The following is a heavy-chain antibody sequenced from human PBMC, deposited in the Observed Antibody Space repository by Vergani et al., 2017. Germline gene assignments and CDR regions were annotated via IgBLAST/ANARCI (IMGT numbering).Heavy chain of an antibody. CDR3: ARDNFFNIAVAGTTAPDYYGMDV. D-gene: IGHD6-19*01. J-gene: IGHJ6*02. Sequence: QVQLVQSGAEVKKPGASVKVSCKASGSTFTGYYMHWVRQAPGQGLEWMGWINPNSGGTNYAQKFQGRVTMTRDTSISTAYMELSRLRSDDTAVYYCARDNFFNIAVAGTTAPDYYGMDVWGQGTTVTVSS. V-gene: IGHV1-2*02. CDR2: INPNSGGT. CDR1: GSTFTGYY.